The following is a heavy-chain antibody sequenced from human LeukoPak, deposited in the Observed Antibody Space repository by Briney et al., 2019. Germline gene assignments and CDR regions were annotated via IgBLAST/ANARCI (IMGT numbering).Heavy chain of an antibody. J-gene: IGHJ4*02. CDR2: IYSSGST. CDR1: GGSISNYY. CDR3: AREHMVRGVINR. V-gene: IGHV4-4*07. Sequence: PSETLSLTCTVSGGSISNYYRSRIRQPAGKRLEWLGRIYSSGSTNYNPSLESRVTVSVDTSKNQFSLKLSSVTAADTAVYYCAREHMVRGVINRWGQGALVTVSS. D-gene: IGHD3-10*01.